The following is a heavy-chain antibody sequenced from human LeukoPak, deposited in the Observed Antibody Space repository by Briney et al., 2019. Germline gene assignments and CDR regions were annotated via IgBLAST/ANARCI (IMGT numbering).Heavy chain of an antibody. J-gene: IGHJ4*02. CDR3: TRDTGGSGSYSDY. Sequence: GGSLRLSCTASGFTFSSYWMTWVRQTPGKGLEWVANIKQDGSERYFWDSVRDRFTISRDNAKNSLSLQMNSLRAEDTGVYYCTRDTGGSGSYSDYWGQGTLVTVSS. CDR2: IKQDGSER. D-gene: IGHD1-26*01. CDR1: GFTFSSYW. V-gene: IGHV3-7*01.